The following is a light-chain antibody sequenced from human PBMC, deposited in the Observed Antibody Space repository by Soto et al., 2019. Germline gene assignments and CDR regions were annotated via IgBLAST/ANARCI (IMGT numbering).Light chain of an antibody. V-gene: IGKV1-39*01. CDR3: QQSYSTPYT. Sequence: DIQMTQSPSSLSASVGDRVTISGRARPIISNYLNWYQQKPGKAPKLLIYAASSLQSGVPSRFSGSGSGTDFTLTISSLQPEDFATYYCQQSYSTPYTFAQGTNLEIK. CDR2: AAS. J-gene: IGKJ2*01. CDR1: PIISNY.